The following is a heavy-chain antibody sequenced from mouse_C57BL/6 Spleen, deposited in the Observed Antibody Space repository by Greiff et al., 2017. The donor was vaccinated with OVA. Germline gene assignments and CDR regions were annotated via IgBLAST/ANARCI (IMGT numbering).Heavy chain of an antibody. J-gene: IGHJ1*03. D-gene: IGHD1-1*01. Sequence: EVKLMESEGGLVQPGSSLKLSCTASGFTFSDYYMAWVRQVPEKGLEWVANINYDGSSTYYLDSLKSRFIISRDNAKNILYLQMSRLKSEDTATYYCARALYYGSSYGYFDVWGTGTTVTVSS. V-gene: IGHV5-16*01. CDR3: ARALYYGSSYGYFDV. CDR1: GFTFSDYY. CDR2: INYDGSST.